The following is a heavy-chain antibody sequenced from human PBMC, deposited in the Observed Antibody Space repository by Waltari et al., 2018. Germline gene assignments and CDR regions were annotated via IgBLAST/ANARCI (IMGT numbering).Heavy chain of an antibody. CDR1: VFTVSRYA. Sequence: EAQLWESGGGLVQPGGALRVSCAASVFTVSRYAMSWVRQAPGKGLEWVSEISGTGSNTYYADSVKGRFTISKDNSKNILYLQMDSLRAEDTAVYYCARDGYNWIAFDVWGQGVLVTVSS. D-gene: IGHD5-12*01. V-gene: IGHV3-23*01. J-gene: IGHJ4*02. CDR2: ISGTGSNT. CDR3: ARDGYNWIAFDV.